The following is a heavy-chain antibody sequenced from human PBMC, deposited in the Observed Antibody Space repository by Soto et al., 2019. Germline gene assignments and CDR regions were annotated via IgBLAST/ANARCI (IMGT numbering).Heavy chain of an antibody. Sequence: QVQLVQSGAEVKKPGSSVKVSCKASGGTFSSYAISWVRQAPGQGLEWMGGIIPIFGTANYAQKFQGRVTITADESTSTAYMERSSLRSEDTDVYYCAGRGLDRSWYDYWGQGTLVTVSS. J-gene: IGHJ4*02. D-gene: IGHD3-22*01. CDR1: GGTFSSYA. V-gene: IGHV1-69*12. CDR2: IIPIFGTA. CDR3: AGRGLDRSWYDY.